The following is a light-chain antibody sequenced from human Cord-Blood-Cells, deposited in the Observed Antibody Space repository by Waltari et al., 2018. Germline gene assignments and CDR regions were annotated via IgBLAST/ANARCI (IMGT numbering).Light chain of an antibody. CDR1: SSDAGGYNY. V-gene: IGLV2-14*01. Sequence: QSALTQPASVSGSPGRSITISCTGTSSDAGGYNYVSWYQQHPGKAPNLMIYDVSKRPSGVSNRFSGSKSGNTASLTISGLQAEDEADYYCSSYTSSSTWVFGGGTKLTVL. J-gene: IGLJ3*02. CDR3: SSYTSSSTWV. CDR2: DVS.